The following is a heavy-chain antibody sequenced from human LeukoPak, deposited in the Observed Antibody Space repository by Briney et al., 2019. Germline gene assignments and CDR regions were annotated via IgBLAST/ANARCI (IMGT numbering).Heavy chain of an antibody. CDR3: AYYDSSGYYYGRLRY. V-gene: IGHV3-74*01. D-gene: IGHD3-22*01. Sequence: GGSLRLSCAASGFTFSSYWMHWVRQAPGKGLVWVSRIKSDGSSTTYADSVKGRFTISRDNAKNTLYLQMNSLRVDDTAVYFCAYYDSSGYYYGRLRYWGQGTPVTVSS. J-gene: IGHJ4*02. CDR2: IKSDGSST. CDR1: GFTFSSYW.